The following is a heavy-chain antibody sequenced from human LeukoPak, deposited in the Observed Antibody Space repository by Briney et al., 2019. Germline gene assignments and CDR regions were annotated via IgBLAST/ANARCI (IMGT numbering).Heavy chain of an antibody. V-gene: IGHV3-72*01. D-gene: IGHD3-10*01. CDR2: SRNRAHSYIT. CDR1: GFTFSDHY. J-gene: IGHJ4*02. Sequence: GGSLRLSCSVSGFTFSDHYMDWVRQAPGKGLDWVGRSRNRAHSYITEYAASVKGRFTVSRADSENLLFLQMNSLKTDDTAVYYCVALIRGLGYWGQGTLVTVSS. CDR3: VALIRGLGY.